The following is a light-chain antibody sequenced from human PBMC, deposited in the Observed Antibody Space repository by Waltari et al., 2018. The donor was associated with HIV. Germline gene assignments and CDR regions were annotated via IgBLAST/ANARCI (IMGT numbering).Light chain of an antibody. J-gene: IGKJ5*01. V-gene: IGKV4-1*01. CDR1: QNLLYSSDNKNY. Sequence: DIVMTQSPDSLAVSLGARATINCKSSQNLLYSSDNKNYLAWYQQKPGQPPKLLIYWASTRESGVPDRFSGSGSRTDFTLTISNLQAEDVAIYYCQQYYTTPLTFGQGTRQEIK. CDR2: WAS. CDR3: QQYYTTPLT.